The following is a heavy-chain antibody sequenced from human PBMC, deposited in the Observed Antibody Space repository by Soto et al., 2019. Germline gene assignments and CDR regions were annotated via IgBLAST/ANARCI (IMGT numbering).Heavy chain of an antibody. D-gene: IGHD6-19*01. CDR2: ISGSGGST. J-gene: IGHJ4*02. Sequence: GGSLRLSCAASGFTFSSYAMSWVRQAPGKGLEWVSAISGSGGSTYYADSVKGRFTISRDNSKNTLYLQMNSLRAEGTAVYYCAKSGSGWYLFDYWGQGTLVTVSS. V-gene: IGHV3-23*01. CDR3: AKSGSGWYLFDY. CDR1: GFTFSSYA.